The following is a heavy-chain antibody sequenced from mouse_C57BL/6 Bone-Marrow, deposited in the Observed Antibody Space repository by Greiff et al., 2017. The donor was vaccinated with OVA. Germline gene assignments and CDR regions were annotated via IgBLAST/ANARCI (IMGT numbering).Heavy chain of an antibody. CDR1: GFTFSGYG. CDR2: ISSGGSYT. J-gene: IGHJ1*03. D-gene: IGHD1-1*01. CDR3: ARRTTVVARYCDV. Sequence: DVHLVESGGDLVKPGASLKLSCAASGFTFSGYGMSWVRQTPDKRLEWIATISSGGSYTNYPHSVKGRFTITRDTATNTVYLQLRSLKSEDTAVYYCARRTTVVARYCDVWGTGTTLTVSS. V-gene: IGHV5-6*02.